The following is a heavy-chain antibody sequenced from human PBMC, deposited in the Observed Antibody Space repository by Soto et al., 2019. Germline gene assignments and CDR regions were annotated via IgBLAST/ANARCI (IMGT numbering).Heavy chain of an antibody. V-gene: IGHV3-11*01. CDR1: GFTFSDYY. CDR2: ISSSGSTI. D-gene: IGHD2-2*01. Sequence: QVQLVESGGGLVKPGGSLRLSCAASGFTFSDYYMSWIRQAPGKGLEWVSYISSSGSTIYYADSVKGRFTISRDNAKXXXXXXXXXXXXXXXXXXXCARGVRYCSSTSCYDYMDVWGKGTTVTVSS. CDR3: ARGVRYCSSTSCYDYMDV. J-gene: IGHJ6*03.